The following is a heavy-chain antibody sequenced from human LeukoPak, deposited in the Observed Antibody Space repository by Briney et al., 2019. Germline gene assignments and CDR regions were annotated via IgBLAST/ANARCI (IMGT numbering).Heavy chain of an antibody. CDR2: IYPGDSET. Sequence: GESLKISCKGSGYTFSTYWIGWVRQLPGKGLEWMGIIYPGDSETIYSPSFRGQVTISADRSISTTYLQWSSLRASDSAMYYCAKLDSTAYYFHYWGQGTLVTVSS. V-gene: IGHV5-51*01. J-gene: IGHJ4*02. CDR1: GYTFSTYW. D-gene: IGHD3-22*01. CDR3: AKLDSTAYYFHY.